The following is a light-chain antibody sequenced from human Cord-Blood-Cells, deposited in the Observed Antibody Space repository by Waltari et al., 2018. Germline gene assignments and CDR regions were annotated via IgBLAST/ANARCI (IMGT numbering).Light chain of an antibody. CDR1: QSVSSSY. CDR2: GAS. CDR3: QQYGSSPLFT. J-gene: IGKJ3*01. V-gene: IGKV3-20*01. Sequence: EIVLTQSPGTLSLSPGERAPLSCRASQSVSSSYVAWYQQKPGQAPRLLIYGASSRATGIPDRFSGSGSGTDFTLTISRLEPEDFAVYYCQQYGSSPLFTFGPGTKVDIK.